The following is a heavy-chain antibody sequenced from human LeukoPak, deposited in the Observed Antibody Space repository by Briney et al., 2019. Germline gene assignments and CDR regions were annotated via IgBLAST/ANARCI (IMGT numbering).Heavy chain of an antibody. V-gene: IGHV3-30*18. D-gene: IGHD1-26*01. CDR1: GFTFSTYG. CDR2: ISNDGSNK. J-gene: IGHJ5*02. CDR3: AKGAKRVVGATTHWIDP. Sequence: PGGSLRLSCAVSGFTFSTYGVRWVRQAPGGGLEWVAGISNDGSNKKYADSVKGRFTISRDNSKNTLYLQMNSLRAGDTAVYYCAKGAKRVVGATTHWIDPWGQGTLVTVSS.